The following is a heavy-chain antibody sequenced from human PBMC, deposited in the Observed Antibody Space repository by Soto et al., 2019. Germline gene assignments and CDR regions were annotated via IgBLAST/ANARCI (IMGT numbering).Heavy chain of an antibody. J-gene: IGHJ4*02. CDR3: ARVGGYYHGVDY. CDR1: GGSISSYY. D-gene: IGHD3-22*01. Sequence: PSETLSLTCTVSGGSISSYYWSWIRQPPGKGLEWIGYIYYSGSTNYNPSLKGRVTISVDTSKNQFSLKLSSVTAADTAVYYCARVGGYYHGVDYWGQGTLVTVSS. V-gene: IGHV4-59*01. CDR2: IYYSGST.